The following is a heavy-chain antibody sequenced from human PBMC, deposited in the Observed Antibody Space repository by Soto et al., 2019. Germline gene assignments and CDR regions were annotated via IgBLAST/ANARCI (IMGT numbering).Heavy chain of an antibody. D-gene: IGHD2-15*01. CDR3: ARERDSGGSYWYFEL. CDR1: GGTFSSYA. CDR2: IIPIFGTA. J-gene: IGHJ2*01. V-gene: IGHV1-69*12. Sequence: QVQLVQSGAEVKKPGSSVKVSCKASGGTFSSYAISWVRQAPGQGLEWMGGIIPIFGTANYAQKFQGRVRLTADVSTSTAYMELGSLRSEDTAVYSCARERDSGGSYWYFELWGRGTLVTVSS.